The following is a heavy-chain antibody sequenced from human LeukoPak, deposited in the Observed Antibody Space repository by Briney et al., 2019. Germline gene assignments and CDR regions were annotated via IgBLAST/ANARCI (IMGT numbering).Heavy chain of an antibody. Sequence: PGGSLRLSCAASGFTFSTYAMTWVRQAPGKGLEWVSGISTSGDRTYYADSVKGRFTISRDNSKNTLYLQMNRLRAEDTAEYYCARSAVGTSCCTAVDYWGQGTLVTVSS. CDR3: ARSAVGTSCCTAVDY. CDR1: GFTFSTYA. CDR2: ISTSGDRT. V-gene: IGHV3-23*01. J-gene: IGHJ4*02. D-gene: IGHD1-26*01.